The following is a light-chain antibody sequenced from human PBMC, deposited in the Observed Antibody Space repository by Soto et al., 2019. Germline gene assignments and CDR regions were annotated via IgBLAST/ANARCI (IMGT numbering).Light chain of an antibody. CDR1: SSDVGGYNY. Sequence: QYALTQPRSVSGSPGQSVTISCTGTSSDVGGYNYVSWYQQHPGKAPKLMIYDVSKRPSGVPDRFSGSKSGNTASLTISGLQAEDDADYYCCSYAGSYTWVFGPGTKLTVL. CDR3: CSYAGSYTWV. J-gene: IGLJ1*01. CDR2: DVS. V-gene: IGLV2-11*01.